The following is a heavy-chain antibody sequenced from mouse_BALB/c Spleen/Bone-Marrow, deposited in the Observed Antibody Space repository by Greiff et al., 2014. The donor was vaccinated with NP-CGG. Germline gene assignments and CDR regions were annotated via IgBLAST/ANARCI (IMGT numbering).Heavy chain of an antibody. CDR2: INPNTDYT. CDR3: ARGLRDWCFDV. Sequence: LVESGPELATPGASVKMSCKASGYTFTTYWMHWIKQRPGQGLEWIGSINPNTDYTDYNQKFKDKATLTADKSSITAYMQLSSLTSEDSAVYYCARGLRDWCFDVWGAGTTVTVSA. V-gene: IGHV1-4*01. CDR1: GYTFTTYW. J-gene: IGHJ1*01. D-gene: IGHD2-4*01.